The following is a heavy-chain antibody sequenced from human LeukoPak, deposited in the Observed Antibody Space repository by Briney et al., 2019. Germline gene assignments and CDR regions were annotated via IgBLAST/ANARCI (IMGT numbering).Heavy chain of an antibody. Sequence: PSGTLSLTCAVSGGSISSSNWWSWVRQPPGKGLEWIGEIYHSGGTNYNPSLKSRVTISVDTSKNQFSLKLSSVTAADTAVYYCARGDGLFLFDYWGQGTLVTVSS. D-gene: IGHD2-21*02. CDR2: IYHSGGT. J-gene: IGHJ4*02. CDR1: GGSISSSNW. V-gene: IGHV4-4*02. CDR3: ARGDGLFLFDY.